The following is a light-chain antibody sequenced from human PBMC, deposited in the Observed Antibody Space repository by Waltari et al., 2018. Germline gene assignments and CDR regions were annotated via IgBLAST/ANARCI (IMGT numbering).Light chain of an antibody. CDR3: QKYEALPAT. CDR1: QSVGRY. V-gene: IGKV3-20*01. Sequence: EIVVTQSPGTLSFSPGDRAPLSCRASQSVGRYLAWYQQKPGQAPRLLIYGASTRATGIPDRFSGSGSGTDFSLIISRLEPEDFAVYFCQKYEALPATFGQGTKVEIK. J-gene: IGKJ1*01. CDR2: GAS.